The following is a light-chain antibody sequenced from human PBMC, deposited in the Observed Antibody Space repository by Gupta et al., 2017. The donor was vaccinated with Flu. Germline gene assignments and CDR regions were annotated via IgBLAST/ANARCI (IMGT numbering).Light chain of an antibody. Sequence: EIVLTQSPATLSLSPGERATLSCRASQSVSSYLAWYQQKPGQAPRLLIYDASNRATGIPARFSGSGSGTDFILTISSLEPEDFAVYDCQQRSNWPSFGQGTKLEIK. V-gene: IGKV3-11*01. CDR1: QSVSSY. CDR2: DAS. J-gene: IGKJ2*03. CDR3: QQRSNWPS.